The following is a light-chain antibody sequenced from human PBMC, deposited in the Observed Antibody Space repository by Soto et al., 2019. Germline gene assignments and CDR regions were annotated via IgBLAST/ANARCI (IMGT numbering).Light chain of an antibody. Sequence: QSALTQPPSASGSPGQSVTISCTGTSRDVGGYNFVSWYQQRPGKAPKLMIYEVSKRASGVPDRFSGSKSGNTASLTVSGLQSEDEADYYCSSYAGSNNVVFGGGTKLTVL. V-gene: IGLV2-8*01. CDR3: SSYAGSNNVV. CDR2: EVS. CDR1: SRDVGGYNF. J-gene: IGLJ2*01.